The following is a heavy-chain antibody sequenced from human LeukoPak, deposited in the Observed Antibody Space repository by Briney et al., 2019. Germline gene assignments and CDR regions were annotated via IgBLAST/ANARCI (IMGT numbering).Heavy chain of an antibody. D-gene: IGHD6-13*01. Sequence: GASVKVSCKASGGTFSSYAISWVRQAPGLGREWMGIINPRRGSTRYAQKFQDRVVVTRDTSTSTVYMELSSLRSDDTAVYYCTREGAAEAKNFDYWGQGTLVTVSS. J-gene: IGHJ4*02. CDR3: TREGAAEAKNFDY. CDR1: GGTFSSYA. CDR2: INPRRGST. V-gene: IGHV1-46*01.